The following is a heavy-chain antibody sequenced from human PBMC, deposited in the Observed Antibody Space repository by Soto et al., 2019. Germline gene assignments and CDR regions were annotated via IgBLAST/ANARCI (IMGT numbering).Heavy chain of an antibody. V-gene: IGHV1-69*01. CDR2: IIPIFGTT. J-gene: IGHJ4*02. Sequence: QARLVQSGAEVKKPGSSVRVSCKASGGTFSSFPIAWVRQAPGQGLEWVGGIIPIFGTTEYAQNFRDRVTIYADESTSTAYMELSFLSFEDTAVYYCAMIEYSSGSDYWGQGTLVTVSS. D-gene: IGHD6-19*01. CDR1: GGTFSSFP. CDR3: AMIEYSSGSDY.